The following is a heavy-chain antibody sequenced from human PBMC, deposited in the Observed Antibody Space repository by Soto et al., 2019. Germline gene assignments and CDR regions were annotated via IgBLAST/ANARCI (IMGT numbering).Heavy chain of an antibody. CDR1: GGSISSYY. D-gene: IGHD2-2*01. CDR2: IYTSGST. V-gene: IGHV4-4*07. CDR3: ARDGWGCSSTSCYYYYGMDV. J-gene: IGHJ6*02. Sequence: SETLSLTCTVSGGSISSYYWSWIRQPAGKGLEWIGRIYTSGSTNYNPSLKSRVTMSVDTSKNQFSLKLSSVTAADTAVYYCARDGWGCSSTSCYYYYGMDVWGQGTTVTV.